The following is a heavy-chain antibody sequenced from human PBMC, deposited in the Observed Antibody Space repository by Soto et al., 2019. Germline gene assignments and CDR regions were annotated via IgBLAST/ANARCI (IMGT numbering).Heavy chain of an antibody. D-gene: IGHD4-17*01. Sequence: SETLSLTCTVSGGSISSGGYYWSWIRQHPGKGLEWIGYIYYSGSTYYNPSLKSRVTISVDTSKNQFSLKLSSVTAADTAVYYCARSTTTGTFDYWGQGNLVTVS. J-gene: IGHJ4*02. CDR3: ARSTTTGTFDY. V-gene: IGHV4-31*03. CDR1: GGSISSGGYY. CDR2: IYYSGST.